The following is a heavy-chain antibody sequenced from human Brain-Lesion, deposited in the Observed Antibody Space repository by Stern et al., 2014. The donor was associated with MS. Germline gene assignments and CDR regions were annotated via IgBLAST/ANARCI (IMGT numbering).Heavy chain of an antibody. D-gene: IGHD6-6*01. J-gene: IGHJ4*02. CDR1: GYRFTSNW. V-gene: IGHV5-51*01. CDR2: IWPGDSDT. Sequence: VQLVQSGAEVKKPGESLKISCKGSGYRFTSNWIGWVRPMAGKGLEEMGLIWPGDSDTRYSPSFQGQVTISADKSISTAYLQWSSLQASDTAMYYCARRGDSSSSGFDYWGQGTLVIVSS. CDR3: ARRGDSSSSGFDY.